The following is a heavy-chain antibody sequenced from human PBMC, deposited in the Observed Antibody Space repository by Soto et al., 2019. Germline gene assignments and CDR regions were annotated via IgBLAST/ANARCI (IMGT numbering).Heavy chain of an antibody. Sequence: ASVKVSCKASGYTFTGYYMHWVRQAPGQGLEWMGWINPNSGGTNYAQKFQGRVTMTRDMSISTAYMELSRLRSDDTAVYYCAKRLVAVNWFDPWGQGTLVTVSS. J-gene: IGHJ5*02. CDR3: AKRLVAVNWFDP. CDR1: GYTFTGYY. CDR2: INPNSGGT. D-gene: IGHD6-19*01. V-gene: IGHV1-2*02.